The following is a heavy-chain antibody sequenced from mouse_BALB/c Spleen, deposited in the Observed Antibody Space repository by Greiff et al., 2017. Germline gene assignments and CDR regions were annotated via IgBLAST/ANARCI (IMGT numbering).Heavy chain of an antibody. CDR1: GYSFTGYY. V-gene: IGHV1-31*01. Sequence: EVQLQQSGPELVKPGASVKISCKASGYSFTGYYMHWVKQSHVKSLEWIGRINPYNGATSYNQNFKDKASLTVDKSSSTAYMELHSLTSEDSAVYYCARRDDYEEGDFDDWGQGTTLTVSS. D-gene: IGHD2-4*01. CDR2: INPYNGAT. J-gene: IGHJ2*01. CDR3: ARRDDYEEGDFDD.